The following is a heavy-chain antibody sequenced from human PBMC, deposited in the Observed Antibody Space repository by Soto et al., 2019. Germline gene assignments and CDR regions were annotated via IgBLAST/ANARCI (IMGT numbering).Heavy chain of an antibody. D-gene: IGHD2-21*01. Sequence: PSESLSLTCAVYGGSFGGYYWNWIRQTPGKGLEWIGEISHSGSTTYTPSLKSRVTISVDTSKNQFSLTLTSVTAADTAVYYCARGRKIMMTLFEGGKSRVFHFEYWGQGTLVTVS. CDR1: GGSFGGYY. CDR3: ARGRKIMMTLFEGGKSRVFHFEY. J-gene: IGHJ4*01. CDR2: ISHSGST. V-gene: IGHV4-34*01.